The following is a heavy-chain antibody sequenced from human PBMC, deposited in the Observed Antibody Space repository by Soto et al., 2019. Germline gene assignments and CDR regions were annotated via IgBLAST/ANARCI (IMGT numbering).Heavy chain of an antibody. CDR2: INSDGSIT. V-gene: IGHV3-74*01. Sequence: GGSLRLSCAASGFTLNDYWMHWVRQAPGKGLVWVSRINSDGSITSYADSVKGRFTISRDNAKNTLYLQMNSLRAEGTAVYYCARDAVRPDYWGQGTLVTVSS. J-gene: IGHJ4*02. CDR1: GFTLNDYW. CDR3: ARDAVRPDY. D-gene: IGHD2-8*01.